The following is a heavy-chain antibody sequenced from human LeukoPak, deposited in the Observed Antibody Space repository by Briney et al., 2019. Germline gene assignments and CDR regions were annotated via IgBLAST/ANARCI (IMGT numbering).Heavy chain of an antibody. J-gene: IGHJ4*02. Sequence: PGRSLRLSCAASGFTFSSYSMNWVRQAPGKGLEWVSSISSSSSYIYYADSVKGRFTISRDNAKNSLYLQMNSLRAEDTAVYYCAREVDKSIDYWGQGTLVTVSS. CDR3: AREVDKSIDY. CDR2: ISSSSSYI. V-gene: IGHV3-21*01. CDR1: GFTFSSYS. D-gene: IGHD3-22*01.